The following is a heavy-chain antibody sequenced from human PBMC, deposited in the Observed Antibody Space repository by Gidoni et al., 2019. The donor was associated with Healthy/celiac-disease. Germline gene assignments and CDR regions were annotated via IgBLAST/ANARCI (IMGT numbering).Heavy chain of an antibody. CDR2: ISAYNGNT. CDR1: GYTFTSYG. J-gene: IGHJ5*02. V-gene: IGHV1-18*01. D-gene: IGHD3-10*01. CDR3: ARTRITMVQGVIGRDWFDP. Sequence: QVQLVQSGAEVKKPGASVTVSCKASGYTFTSYGSSWVRQAPGQGLEWMGWISAYNGNTNDAQKLQGRVTMTTDTSTSTAYMELRSLRSDDTAVYYCARTRITMVQGVIGRDWFDPWGQGTLVTVSS.